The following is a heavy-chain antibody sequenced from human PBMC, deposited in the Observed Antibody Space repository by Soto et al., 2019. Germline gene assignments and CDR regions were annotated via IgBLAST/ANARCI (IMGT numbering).Heavy chain of an antibody. CDR2: IYYSGST. CDR3: ARHDALNYYDSSGPDY. V-gene: IGHV4-39*01. D-gene: IGHD3-22*01. CDR1: GGSISSSSYY. Sequence: QLQLQESGPGLVKPSETLSLTCTVSGGSISSSSYYWGWIRQPPGKGLEWIGSIYYSGSTYYNPSLKSRVTISVDTSKNQFSLKLSSVTAADTAVYYCARHDALNYYDSSGPDYWGQGTLVTVSS. J-gene: IGHJ4*02.